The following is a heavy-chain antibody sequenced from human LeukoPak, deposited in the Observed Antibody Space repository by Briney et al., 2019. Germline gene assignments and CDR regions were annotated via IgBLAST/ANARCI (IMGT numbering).Heavy chain of an antibody. CDR1: GYTFTGYY. CDR2: INPNSGGT. V-gene: IGHV1-2*04. D-gene: IGHD4-17*01. J-gene: IGHJ5*02. CDR3: ARDRPVGYGDYGNWFDP. Sequence: GASVKVSCKASGYTFTGYYMHWVRQAPGQGLEWMGWINPNSGGTNYAQKFQGWVTMTRDTSISTAYMELSRLRSDDTAVYYCARDRPVGYGDYGNWFDPWGQGTLVTVSS.